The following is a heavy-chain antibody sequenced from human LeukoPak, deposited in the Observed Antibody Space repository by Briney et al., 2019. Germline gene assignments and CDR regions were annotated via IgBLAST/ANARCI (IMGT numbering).Heavy chain of an antibody. D-gene: IGHD6-13*01. V-gene: IGHV3-9*01. Sequence: GGSLRLSCAASGFTFDAYAMHWVRQAPGKGLEWVSGISWNSGHIDYADSVKGRFTIFRDNAKNSLYLQMNSLRAEDTAFYYCAKDGSGSSWYYFDPWGQGTLVTVSS. CDR2: ISWNSGHI. J-gene: IGHJ5*02. CDR3: AKDGSGSSWYYFDP. CDR1: GFTFDAYA.